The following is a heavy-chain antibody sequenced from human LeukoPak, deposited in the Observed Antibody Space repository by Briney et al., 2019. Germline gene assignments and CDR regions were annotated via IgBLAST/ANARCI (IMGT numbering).Heavy chain of an antibody. J-gene: IGHJ4*02. CDR2: ISGSGGST. D-gene: IGHD3-16*01. Sequence: PAASLRLSCAASGFTFSSYAMSWVRQAPGKGLEWVSAISGSGGSTYYADSVKGRFTISRDNSKNTLYLQMTSLRVEDTAVYYCARRATDSRGSDYWGQGTLVTVSS. CDR1: GFTFSSYA. CDR3: ARRATDSRGSDY. V-gene: IGHV3-23*01.